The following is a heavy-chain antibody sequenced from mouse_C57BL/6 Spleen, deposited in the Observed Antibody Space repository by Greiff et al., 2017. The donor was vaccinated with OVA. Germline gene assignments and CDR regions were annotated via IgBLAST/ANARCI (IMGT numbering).Heavy chain of an antibody. CDR2: IDPSDSYT. CDR1: GYTFTSYW. CDR3: ARGYAWGFAD. D-gene: IGHD2-10*02. Sequence: QVQLKQPGAELVMPGASVKLSCKASGYTFTSYWMHWVKQRPGQGLEWIGEIDPSDSYTNYNQKFKGKSTLTVDKSSSTAYMQLSSLTSEDSAVYYCARGYAWGFADWGQGTLVTVSA. J-gene: IGHJ3*01. V-gene: IGHV1-69*01.